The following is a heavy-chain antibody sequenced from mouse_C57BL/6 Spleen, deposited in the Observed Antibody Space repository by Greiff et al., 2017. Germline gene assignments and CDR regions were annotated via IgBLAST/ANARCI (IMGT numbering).Heavy chain of an antibody. CDR3: ASTVVATRNAMDY. D-gene: IGHD1-1*01. CDR2: IDPSDSYT. CDR1: GYTFTSYT. Sequence: QVQLQQSGAELARPGASVKMSCKASGYTFTSYTMHWVKQRPGQGLEWIGEIDPSDSYTNYNQKFKGKSTLTVDKSSSTAYMQLSSLTSEDSAVYYCASTVVATRNAMDYWGQGTSVTVSS. V-gene: IGHV1-69*01. J-gene: IGHJ4*01.